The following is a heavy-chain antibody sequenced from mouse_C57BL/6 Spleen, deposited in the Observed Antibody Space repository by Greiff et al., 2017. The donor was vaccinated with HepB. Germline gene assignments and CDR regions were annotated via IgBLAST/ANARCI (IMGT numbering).Heavy chain of an antibody. V-gene: IGHV5-17*01. D-gene: IGHD6-5*01. CDR1: GFTFSDYG. Sequence: EVQRVESGGGLVKPGGSLKLSCAASGFTFSDYGMHWVRQAPEKGLEWVAYISSGSSTIYYADTVKGRFTISRDNSKNTLFLQMTSLRSEDTAMYYCARLCDYAMDYWGQGTSVTVSS. J-gene: IGHJ4*01. CDR3: ARLCDYAMDY. CDR2: ISSGSSTI.